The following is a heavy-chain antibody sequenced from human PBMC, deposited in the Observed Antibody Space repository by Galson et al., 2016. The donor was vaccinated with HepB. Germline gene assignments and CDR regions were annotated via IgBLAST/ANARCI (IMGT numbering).Heavy chain of an antibody. CDR2: IRGGNTNT. V-gene: IGHV3-48*02. J-gene: IGHJ4*02. Sequence: SLRLSCAASGFTFSTYSMNWVRQAPGKGLEWIAYIRGGNTNTDYAVSVKGRFTISRDDATNSLLLQMNSLRDEDTAIYYCARDHDWAFGYWGQGTPVSVSS. CDR1: GFTFSTYS. D-gene: IGHD3-9*01. CDR3: ARDHDWAFGY.